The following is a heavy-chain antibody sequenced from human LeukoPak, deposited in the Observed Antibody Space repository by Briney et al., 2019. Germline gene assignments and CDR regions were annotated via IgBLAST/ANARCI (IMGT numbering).Heavy chain of an antibody. Sequence: GGSLRLSCAASGFTFSSYSMNWVRQAPGKGLEWVSSISSSSSYIHYADSVKGRFTISRDNAKNSLYLQMNSLRAEDTAVYYCARDFGGLGYFDYWGQGTLVTVSS. V-gene: IGHV3-21*01. CDR2: ISSSSSYI. J-gene: IGHJ4*02. CDR3: ARDFGGLGYFDY. D-gene: IGHD6-19*01. CDR1: GFTFSSYS.